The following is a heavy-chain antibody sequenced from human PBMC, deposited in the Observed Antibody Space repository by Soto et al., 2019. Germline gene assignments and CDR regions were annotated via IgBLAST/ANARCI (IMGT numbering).Heavy chain of an antibody. CDR1: GGTFSSYT. V-gene: IGHV1-69*02. CDR2: IIVILDIA. CDR3: ASGYSYGTFDY. J-gene: IGHJ4*02. D-gene: IGHD5-18*01. Sequence: QVQLVQSGAEVKKPGSSVKVSCKASGGTFSSYTISWVRQAPGQGLEWMGRIIVILDIANYAQKFQGKVTITADKSTSTAYSELTSLISDDTAIYYCASGYSYGTFDYWGQGTLVTVSS.